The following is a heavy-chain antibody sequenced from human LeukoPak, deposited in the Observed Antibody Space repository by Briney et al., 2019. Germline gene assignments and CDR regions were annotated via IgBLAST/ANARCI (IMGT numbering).Heavy chain of an antibody. J-gene: IGHJ4*02. CDR1: GYTFTAYY. CDR3: AILANYGSGSYVLYY. Sequence: ASVKVACKASGYTFTAYYMHWVRQAPGQGLEWMGWINPNSGGTNYAQKFQGRVTMTRDTSIGTAYMELSRLRSDDTAVYYCAILANYGSGSYVLYYWGQGTLVTVSS. CDR2: INPNSGGT. D-gene: IGHD3-10*01. V-gene: IGHV1-2*02.